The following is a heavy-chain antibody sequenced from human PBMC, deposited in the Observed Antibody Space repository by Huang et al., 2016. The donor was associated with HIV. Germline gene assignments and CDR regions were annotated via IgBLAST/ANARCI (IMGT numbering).Heavy chain of an antibody. CDR3: ARAGVAANGIDY. J-gene: IGHJ4*02. D-gene: IGHD2-21*01. CDR1: GGTFSNSA. V-gene: IGHV1-69*13. Sequence: QVQLVQSGAEVKTPGSSVKVSCKASGGTFSNSAIGWVRQAPGQGLEWMGGIIPKYGTANYAQKFRDRVTITADESTATAYMELSSLKFEDTAMYYCARAGVAANGIDYWGQGTLVTVSS. CDR2: IIPKYGTA.